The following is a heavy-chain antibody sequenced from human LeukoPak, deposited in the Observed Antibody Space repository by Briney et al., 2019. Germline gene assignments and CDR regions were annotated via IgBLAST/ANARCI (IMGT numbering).Heavy chain of an antibody. CDR2: ISYDGSNK. CDR3: AKEKITMIVGYYFDY. J-gene: IGHJ4*02. Sequence: PGRSLRLSCAASGFTFSSYGMHWVRQAPGKGLEWVAVISYDGSNKYYADSVKGRFTISRDNSKNTLYLQMNSLRAEDTAVYYCAKEKITMIVGYYFDYWGQGTLVTVSS. CDR1: GFTFSSYG. V-gene: IGHV3-30*18. D-gene: IGHD3-22*01.